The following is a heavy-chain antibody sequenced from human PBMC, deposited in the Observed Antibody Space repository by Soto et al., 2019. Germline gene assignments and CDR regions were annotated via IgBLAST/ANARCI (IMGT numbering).Heavy chain of an antibody. CDR2: IYYSGST. Sequence: QVQLQESGPGLVKPSQTLSLTCTVSGGSISSDGYYWNWIRQPPGKGLEWIGYIYYSGSTYYNPSLKSRATISVDTSKNQFSLKLSSVTAADTAVYYCARDLVYYSDYWGQGTLVTVSS. CDR3: ARDLVYYSDY. D-gene: IGHD2-8*01. J-gene: IGHJ4*02. V-gene: IGHV4-31*03. CDR1: GGSISSDGYY.